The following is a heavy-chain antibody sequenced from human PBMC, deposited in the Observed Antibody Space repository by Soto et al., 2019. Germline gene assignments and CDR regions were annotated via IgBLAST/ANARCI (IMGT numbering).Heavy chain of an antibody. Sequence: QVQLQQWGAGLLKPSETLSLTCAVYGGSFSGYYWSWIRQPPGKGLEWIGEINHSGSTNYNPSLKSRVTISVDTSKNQFSLKLSSVTAADTAVYYCARRVIVVVTESSYCDYWGQGTLVTVSS. V-gene: IGHV4-34*01. D-gene: IGHD2-21*02. J-gene: IGHJ4*02. CDR3: ARRVIVVVTESSYCDY. CDR2: INHSGST. CDR1: GGSFSGYY.